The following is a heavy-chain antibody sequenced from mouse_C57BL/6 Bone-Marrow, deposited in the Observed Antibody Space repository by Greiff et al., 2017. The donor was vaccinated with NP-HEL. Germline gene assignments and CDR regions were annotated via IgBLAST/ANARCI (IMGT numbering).Heavy chain of an antibody. CDR3: ARPPTVVATDFDY. Sequence: EVQRVESVAELVRPGASVKLSCTASGFNIKNTYMHWVKQRPEQGLEWIGRIDPANGNTKYAPKFQGKATITADTSSNTAYLQLSSLTSEDTAIYYCARPPTVVATDFDYWGQGTTLTVSS. D-gene: IGHD1-1*01. J-gene: IGHJ2*01. V-gene: IGHV14-3*01. CDR1: GFNIKNTY. CDR2: IDPANGNT.